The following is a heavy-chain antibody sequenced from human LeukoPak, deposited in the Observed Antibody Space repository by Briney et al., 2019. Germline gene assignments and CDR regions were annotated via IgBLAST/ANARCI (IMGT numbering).Heavy chain of an antibody. CDR1: GFTFSSYA. V-gene: IGHV3-64*02. CDR3: ARARSWYGPVDY. CDR2: ISTNGGTT. J-gene: IGHJ4*02. D-gene: IGHD6-13*01. Sequence: AGGSLRLSCAASGFTFSSYAMHWVRQAPGKGLEFVSTISTNGGTTYYADSVKGRFTISRDNSENTLYPQMGSLRAEDMAVYYCARARSWYGPVDYWGQGTLVTVSS.